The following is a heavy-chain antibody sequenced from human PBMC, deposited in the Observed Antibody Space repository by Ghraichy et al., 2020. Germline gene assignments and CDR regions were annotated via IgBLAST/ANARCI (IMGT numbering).Heavy chain of an antibody. CDR3: AREFVEMATRYGMDV. CDR2: IYHSVST. V-gene: IGHV4-38-2*02. J-gene: IGHJ6*02. D-gene: IGHD5-24*01. Sequence: ETLSLTCTVSGYSISSGYYWGWIRQPPGKGLEWIGSIYHSVSTYYNPSLKSRVTISVDTSKNQFSLKLSSVTAADTAVYYCAREFVEMATRYGMDVWGQGTTVTVSS. CDR1: GYSISSGYY.